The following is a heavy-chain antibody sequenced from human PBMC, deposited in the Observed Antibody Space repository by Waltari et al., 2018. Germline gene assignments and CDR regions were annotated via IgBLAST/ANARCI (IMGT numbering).Heavy chain of an antibody. V-gene: IGHV1-69*01. CDR1: GGTFRSYA. Sequence: QVQLVQSGAEVKKPGSSVKVSCKASGGTFRSYAISWVRQAPGQRLEWMGGINPIFGTANYAQKFQGRVTITADESTSTAYMELSSLRSEDTAVYYCARGSDTAMGAFDYWGQGTLVTVSS. D-gene: IGHD5-18*01. J-gene: IGHJ4*02. CDR3: ARGSDTAMGAFDY. CDR2: INPIFGTA.